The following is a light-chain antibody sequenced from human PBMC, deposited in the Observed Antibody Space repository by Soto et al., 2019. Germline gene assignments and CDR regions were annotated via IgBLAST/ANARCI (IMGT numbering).Light chain of an antibody. CDR2: ESS. V-gene: IGKV1-5*03. J-gene: IGKJ1*01. CDR3: QQYQIYPWP. CDR1: QSIRKS. Sequence: DIQMTQSPSTLSASVGDRVTITCLSSQSIRKSLAGYQQKPGKAPNLLIYESSNLESGVPSRFSGSGSGTDFALTIRGLQPDEFETYYCQQYQIYPWPVGQGTKVEIQ.